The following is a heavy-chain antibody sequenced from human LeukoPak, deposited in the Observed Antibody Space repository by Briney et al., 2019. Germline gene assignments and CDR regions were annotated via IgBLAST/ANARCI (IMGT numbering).Heavy chain of an antibody. Sequence: SETLSLTCTVSGGSISSYYWSWLRQPPGKGLEWIGYIYYSGSTNYNPSLKSRVTISVDTSKNQFSLKLSSVTAADTAVYYCARDNPRYNWFDPWGQGTLVTVSS. J-gene: IGHJ5*02. CDR2: IYYSGST. V-gene: IGHV4-59*01. CDR3: ARDNPRYNWFDP. CDR1: GGSISSYY.